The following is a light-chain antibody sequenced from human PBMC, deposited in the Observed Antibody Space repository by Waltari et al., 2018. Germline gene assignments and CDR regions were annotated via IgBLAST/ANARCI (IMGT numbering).Light chain of an antibody. V-gene: IGKV3-20*01. CDR2: GSS. Sequence: EIVLTQSPGTLSLSPGDRATLSCRSSQSVSGHFLAWFQQQPGQAPRLLISGSSTRATGIPDRFSGSGSGTDFTLTISRLEPEDFAVYYCQQNGYSRSTFGGGTKVEIK. CDR3: QQNGYSRST. J-gene: IGKJ4*01. CDR1: QSVSGHF.